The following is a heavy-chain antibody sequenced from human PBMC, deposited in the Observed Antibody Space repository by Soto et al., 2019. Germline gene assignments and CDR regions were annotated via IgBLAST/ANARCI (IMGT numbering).Heavy chain of an antibody. V-gene: IGHV3-21*01. Sequence: EVQLVESGGGLVKPGGSLRLSCAASGFTFSSYSMNWVRQAPGKGLEWVSSISSSSSYIYYADSVKGRFTIPRDNAKNSVDLQMNSLRAEDTAVYYCARDRTATTYYYGMDVWGQGTTVTVSS. CDR1: GFTFSSYS. D-gene: IGHD2-21*02. J-gene: IGHJ6*02. CDR3: ARDRTATTYYYGMDV. CDR2: ISSSSSYI.